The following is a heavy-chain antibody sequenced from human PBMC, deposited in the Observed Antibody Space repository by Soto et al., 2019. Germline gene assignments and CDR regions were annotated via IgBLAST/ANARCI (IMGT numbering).Heavy chain of an antibody. J-gene: IGHJ3*02. CDR2: ISAYNGNT. CDR1: GYTFTSYG. V-gene: IGHV1-18*04. D-gene: IGHD3-3*01. CDR3: ARDSPEYYDFWSGYYPHAFDI. Sequence: QVQLVQSGAEVKKPGASVKVSCKASGYTFTSYGISWVRQAPGQGLEWMGWISAYNGNTNYAQKLQGRVTMTTDTSTSTAYMELMSLRSDDTAVYYCARDSPEYYDFWSGYYPHAFDIWGQGTMVTVSS.